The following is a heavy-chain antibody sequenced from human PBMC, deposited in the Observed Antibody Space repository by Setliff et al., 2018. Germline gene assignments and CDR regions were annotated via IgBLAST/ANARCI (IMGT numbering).Heavy chain of an antibody. V-gene: IGHV4-39*01. J-gene: IGHJ4*02. CDR3: AELPNYVWGSPVDY. CDR1: CASITNIIDY. D-gene: IGHD3-16*01. CDR2: IFYSGRT. Sequence: SATQSLSSTAACASITNIIDYWGLNRQPPGKGLEWIGSIFYSGRTFYNPSLKSRVTIAANTSKKQFTLTLSSVTAADTAVYYGAELPNYVWGSPVDYWGQGTLVTVSS.